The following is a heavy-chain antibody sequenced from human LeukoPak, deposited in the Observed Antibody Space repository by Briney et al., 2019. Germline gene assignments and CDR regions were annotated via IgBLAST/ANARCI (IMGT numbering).Heavy chain of an antibody. J-gene: IGHJ4*02. D-gene: IGHD6-19*01. CDR1: SGSFSGYY. CDR2: INHSGST. Sequence: SDTLSLTRAVYSGSFSGYYWSWIRQPPGKGLEWIGEINHSGSTNYNPSLKSRVTISVDTSKNQFSLKLSSVTAADTAVYYCARGLAVAGTATNDYWGQGTLVTVSS. CDR3: ARGLAVAGTATNDY. V-gene: IGHV4-34*01.